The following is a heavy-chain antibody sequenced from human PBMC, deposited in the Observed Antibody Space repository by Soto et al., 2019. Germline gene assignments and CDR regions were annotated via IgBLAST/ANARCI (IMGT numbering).Heavy chain of an antibody. CDR1: GFTFSKYS. V-gene: IGHV3-23*01. CDR2: ISDSGGGT. J-gene: IGHJ4*02. CDR3: AKFVQVSGIDY. D-gene: IGHD1-20*01. Sequence: GVSLRLSCEASGFTFSKYSMSWVRQAPGNGLECVSSISDSGGGTYYADSVKGRFTISRDNSRNTLYLQMNSLSAEDTAIYYCAKFVQVSGIDYWGQGTQVTVSS.